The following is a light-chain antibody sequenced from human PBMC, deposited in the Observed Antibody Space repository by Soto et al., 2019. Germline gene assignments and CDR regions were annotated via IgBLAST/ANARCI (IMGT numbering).Light chain of an antibody. CDR2: GAS. CDR1: QGISND. CDR3: QQYHSLPQIT. Sequence: DIQMTQSPPSLSASVGDRVTISCQASQGISNDLTWYQQKPGKAPKLLIYGASDLERGVPPRFSGSGSRTDFTLTISNLQPEDVATYYRQQYHSLPQITFGGGTKVEI. V-gene: IGKV1-33*01. J-gene: IGKJ4*01.